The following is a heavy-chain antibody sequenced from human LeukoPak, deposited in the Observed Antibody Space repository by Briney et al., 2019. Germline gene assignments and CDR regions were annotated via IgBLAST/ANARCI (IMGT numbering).Heavy chain of an antibody. CDR3: AKDRSLAVDQFDY. D-gene: IGHD6-19*01. CDR1: GYSFTSYW. V-gene: IGHV3-23*01. J-gene: IGHJ4*02. Sequence: GESLKISCQGSGYSFTSYWIGWVRQMPGKGLEWVSAISGSGGSTYYADSVKGRFTISRDNSKNTLYLQMNSLRADDTAVYYCAKDRSLAVDQFDYWGQGTLVTVSS. CDR2: ISGSGGST.